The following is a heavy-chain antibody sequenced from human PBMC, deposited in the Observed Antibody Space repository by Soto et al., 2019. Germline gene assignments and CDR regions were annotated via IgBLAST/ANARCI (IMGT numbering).Heavy chain of an antibody. J-gene: IGHJ4*02. D-gene: IGHD3-16*02. CDR3: AKDYDYLSGDYRPWFFDN. CDR2: ISRSGGAT. CDR1: GFTFRTYA. V-gene: IGHV3-23*01. Sequence: PGGSLRLSCASAGFTFRTYAMSWVRQAPGKGLEWVSSISRSGGATNYADSVKGRFTISRDNSKNILYLQMNSLRVEDTAVYYCAKDYDYLSGDYRPWFFDNWGQGTLVTVSS.